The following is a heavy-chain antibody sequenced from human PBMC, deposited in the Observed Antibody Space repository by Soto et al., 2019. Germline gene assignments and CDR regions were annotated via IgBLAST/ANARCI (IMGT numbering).Heavy chain of an antibody. CDR3: ARASRIAAAGLDY. J-gene: IGHJ4*02. V-gene: IGHV3-30-3*01. Sequence: GGSLRLSCAASGFTFSSYAMHWVRQAPGKGLEWVAVISYDGSNKYYADSVKGRFTISRDNSKNTLYLQMNSLRAEDTAVYYCARASRIAAAGLDYWGQGTLVTVSS. D-gene: IGHD6-13*01. CDR2: ISYDGSNK. CDR1: GFTFSSYA.